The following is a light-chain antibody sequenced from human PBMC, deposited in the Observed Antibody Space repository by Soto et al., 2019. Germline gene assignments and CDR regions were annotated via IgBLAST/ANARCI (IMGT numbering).Light chain of an antibody. J-gene: IGLJ1*01. CDR1: SSDVGGYDY. Sequence: QSVLTQPPSASGSPGQSVTISCTGTSSDVGGYDYVSWYQQHPGKAPKLMIYEVTIRPSGVSDRFSGSKSGNPASLTVSGLQAEDEADYYCSSYTGGNPSYVFGTGTKVTVL. CDR3: SSYTGGNPSYV. CDR2: EVT. V-gene: IGLV2-8*01.